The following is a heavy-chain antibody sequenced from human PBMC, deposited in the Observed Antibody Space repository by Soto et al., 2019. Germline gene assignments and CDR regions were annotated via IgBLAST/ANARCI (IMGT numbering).Heavy chain of an antibody. D-gene: IGHD6-19*01. Sequence: QVQLVQSGPEVKKPGASVKVSCKASGYTFTSSGISWVRQAPGQGLEWMGWISTYNGDTYYTQNLQCRVTMTTDTSTSTDYMELRSMRSDDTAVYYCASGYISGWYFSATDYWGQGTLVTVSS. J-gene: IGHJ4*02. CDR1: GYTFTSSG. CDR3: ASGYISGWYFSATDY. CDR2: ISTYNGDT. V-gene: IGHV1-18*01.